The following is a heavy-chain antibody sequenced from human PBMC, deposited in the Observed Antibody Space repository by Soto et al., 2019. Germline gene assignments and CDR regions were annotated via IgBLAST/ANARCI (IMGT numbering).Heavy chain of an antibody. CDR3: ARGYHYYGSGRYYYGMDV. Sequence: ASVKGSCQGSCFTLTSYGISLGRQAPGQRVEWMGWISAYNGNTNYAQKLQGRVTMTTDTSTSTAYMELRSLRSDDTAVYYCARGYHYYGSGRYYYGMDVWGQGTTVTVSS. D-gene: IGHD3-10*01. CDR2: ISAYNGNT. J-gene: IGHJ6*02. CDR1: CFTLTSYG. V-gene: IGHV1-18*01.